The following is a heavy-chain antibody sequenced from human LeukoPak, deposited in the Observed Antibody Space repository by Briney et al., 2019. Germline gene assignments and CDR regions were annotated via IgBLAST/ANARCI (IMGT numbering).Heavy chain of an antibody. CDR2: IYHSGST. V-gene: IGHV4-30-2*01. J-gene: IGHJ4*02. CDR3: ARGRCRNSGCRPYFDY. Sequence: SQTLSLACAVSGGSISSGGYSWSWIRQPPGKGLEWIGYIYHSGSTYYNPSLKSRVTISVDRSKNQFSLKLSSVTAADTAVYFCARGRCRNSGCRPYFDYWGQGTQVTVSS. CDR1: GGSISSGGYS. D-gene: IGHD3-22*01.